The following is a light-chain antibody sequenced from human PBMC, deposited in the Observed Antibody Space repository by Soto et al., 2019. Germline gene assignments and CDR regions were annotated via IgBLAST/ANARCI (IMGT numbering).Light chain of an antibody. CDR3: QQYDDLPLS. Sequence: DIQMTQSPPSLSASVGDRVTITCQASQDIRKCLNWYQQKPGKAPKVLIYGASNSVTGVPSRFSGSGSATDFIFTISTLQPEDIATYYCQQYDDLPLSFGGGTKVEIK. J-gene: IGKJ4*01. V-gene: IGKV1-33*01. CDR2: GAS. CDR1: QDIRKC.